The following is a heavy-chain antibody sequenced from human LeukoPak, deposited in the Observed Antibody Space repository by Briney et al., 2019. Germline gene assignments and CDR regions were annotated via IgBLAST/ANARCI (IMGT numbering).Heavy chain of an antibody. CDR3: ARGSHEYWNDY. Sequence: GASVKVSCRASRYNFSAYGMTWVRLAPGQGLEWMGWVTSDNRDTKYAPKFQGRVTMTTDMSSTTAYMELRSLRSDDTAVYYCARGSHEYWNDYWGEGTLVAVSS. J-gene: IGHJ4*02. CDR2: VTSDNRDT. V-gene: IGHV1-18*01. CDR1: RYNFSAYG. D-gene: IGHD1-1*01.